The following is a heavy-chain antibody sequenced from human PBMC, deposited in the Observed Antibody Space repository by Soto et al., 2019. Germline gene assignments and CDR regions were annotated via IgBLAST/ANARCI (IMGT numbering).Heavy chain of an antibody. Sequence: SETLSLTCTVSGGSISSYYWSWIRQPPGKGLEWIGYIYYSGSTNYNPSLKSRVTISVDTSKNQFSLKLSSVTAADTAVYYCARHYRDDFWSGCPVRFYYMDVWGKGTTVTVSS. J-gene: IGHJ6*03. CDR1: GGSISSYY. V-gene: IGHV4-59*08. CDR3: ARHYRDDFWSGCPVRFYYMDV. CDR2: IYYSGST. D-gene: IGHD3-3*01.